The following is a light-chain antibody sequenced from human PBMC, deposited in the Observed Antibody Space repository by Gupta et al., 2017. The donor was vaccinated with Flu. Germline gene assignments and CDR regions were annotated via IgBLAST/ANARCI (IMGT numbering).Light chain of an antibody. J-gene: IGKJ2*03. CDR1: QSVSSW. CDR2: RAS. Sequence: DIQMTQSPSTLSAFVGDRVTITCRASQSVSSWLAWYQQKLGKAPKLLIYRASSLQSGVPSRFSGSGSGTEFTLTISSLQPDDFATYYCQHYYGFSGSFGQGTKLEIK. CDR3: QHYYGFSGS. V-gene: IGKV1-5*03.